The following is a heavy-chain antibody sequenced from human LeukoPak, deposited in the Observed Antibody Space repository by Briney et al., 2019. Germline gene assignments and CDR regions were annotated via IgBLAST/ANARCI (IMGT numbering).Heavy chain of an antibody. D-gene: IGHD1-26*01. V-gene: IGHV5-10-1*01. CDR2: IDPSDSYT. CDR3: YAGSGSYYDSSWFDP. J-gene: IGHJ5*02. Sequence: GESLKISCQGSGYSFTSYWISWVRQMPGKGLEWMGRIDPSDSYTNYSPSFQGHVTISADKSISTAYLQWGSLKASDTAMYYCYAGSGSYYDSSWFDPWGQGTLVTVSS. CDR1: GYSFTSYW.